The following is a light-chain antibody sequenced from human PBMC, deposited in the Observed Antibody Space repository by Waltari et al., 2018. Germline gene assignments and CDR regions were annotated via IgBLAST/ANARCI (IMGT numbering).Light chain of an antibody. CDR1: QSLSSTY. V-gene: IGKV3-20*01. Sequence: EIVLTQYRGTLSLSPGERATLSCRASQSLSSTYLAWYQLKPGQAPRLLIYGASSRAAGIPERFSGSGSGTDFTLTISRLEPEDFAVYYCQQYNKSPYTFGQGTKLRIK. J-gene: IGKJ2*01. CDR2: GAS. CDR3: QQYNKSPYT.